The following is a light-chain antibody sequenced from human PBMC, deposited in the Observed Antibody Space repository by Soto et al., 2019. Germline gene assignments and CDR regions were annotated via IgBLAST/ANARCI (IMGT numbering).Light chain of an antibody. CDR1: QSFSSSY. Sequence: EIVLTQSPGTLSLSPGERATLSCRASQSFSSSYLAWYQQKPGQAPRLLIYGASSRATGIADRFSGSGSGTYFTITISRVEHEDFAVYYCQQYGTSITFGQGTRLE. CDR3: QQYGTSIT. V-gene: IGKV3-20*01. J-gene: IGKJ5*01. CDR2: GAS.